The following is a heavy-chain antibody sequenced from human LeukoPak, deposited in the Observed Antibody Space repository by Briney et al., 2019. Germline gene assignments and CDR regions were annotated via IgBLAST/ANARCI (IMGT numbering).Heavy chain of an antibody. V-gene: IGHV4-38-2*02. CDR3: ARGRMVRGVKPYYMDV. CDR1: GVSISSGYY. D-gene: IGHD3-10*01. J-gene: IGHJ6*03. Sequence: SETLSLTCTVSGVSISSGYYWGWIRQPPGKGLEWIGSIYHSGSTYYNPSLKSRVTVSVDTSKNQFSLKLSSVTAADTAVYYCARGRMVRGVKPYYMDVWGKGTTVTVSS. CDR2: IYHSGST.